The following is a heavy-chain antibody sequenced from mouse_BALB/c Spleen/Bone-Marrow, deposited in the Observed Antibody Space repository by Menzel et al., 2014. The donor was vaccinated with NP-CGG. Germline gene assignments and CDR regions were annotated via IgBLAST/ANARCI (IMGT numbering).Heavy chain of an antibody. D-gene: IGHD2-1*01. Sequence: VQRVESGPGLVAPSQSLSITCTVSGFSLTSYGVHWVRQPPGKGLEWLGVIWSGGSTNYNSALMSRLSISKDNSKSQVFLKMNSLQTDDTAVYYCARVGNYDYAMDYWGQGTSVTVSS. CDR3: ARVGNYDYAMDY. CDR1: GFSLTSYG. V-gene: IGHV2-9*02. CDR2: IWSGGST. J-gene: IGHJ4*01.